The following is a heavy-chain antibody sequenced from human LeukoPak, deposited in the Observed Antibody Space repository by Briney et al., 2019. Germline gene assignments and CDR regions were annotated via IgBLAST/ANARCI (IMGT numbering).Heavy chain of an antibody. CDR3: ARALVGARLLDY. J-gene: IGHJ4*02. CDR1: GGSISSGGYY. D-gene: IGHD1-26*01. V-gene: IGHV4-30-2*01. CDR2: IYHSGST. Sequence: SETLSLTCTVSGGSISSGGYYWSWIRQPPGKGLEWIGYIYHSGSTYYNPSLKSRVTISVDRSKNQFSLKLSSVTAADTAVYYCARALVGARLLDYWGQGTLVTVSS.